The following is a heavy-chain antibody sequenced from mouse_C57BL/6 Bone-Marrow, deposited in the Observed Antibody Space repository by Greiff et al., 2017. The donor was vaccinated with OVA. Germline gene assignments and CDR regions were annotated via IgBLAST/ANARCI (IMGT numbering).Heavy chain of an antibody. CDR2: IDPETGGT. J-gene: IGHJ1*03. CDR1: GYTFTDYE. V-gene: IGHV1-15*01. D-gene: IGHD1-3*01. Sequence: VQRVESGAELVRPGASVTLSCKASGYTFTDYEMHWVKQTPVHGLEWIGAIDPETGGTAYNQKFKGKAILTADKSSSTAYMELRSLTSEDSAVYYCTRTDNYDWYFDVWGTGTTVTVSS. CDR3: TRTDNYDWYFDV.